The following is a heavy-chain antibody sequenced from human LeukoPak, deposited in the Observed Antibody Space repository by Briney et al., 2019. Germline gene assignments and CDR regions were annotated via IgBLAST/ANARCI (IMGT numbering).Heavy chain of an antibody. CDR2: IKQDESEK. CDR3: ARTTNYDSSRYHYYFDY. J-gene: IGHJ4*02. CDR1: GFTVSSFS. V-gene: IGHV3-7*05. D-gene: IGHD3-22*01. Sequence: GGSLRLSCAASGFTVSSFSMNWVRQAPGRGLEWVANIKQDESEKYYVDSVKGRFTISRDNAKKSLYLQMNSLRAEDTAMYYCARTTNYDSSRYHYYFDYWGQGTLVTVSS.